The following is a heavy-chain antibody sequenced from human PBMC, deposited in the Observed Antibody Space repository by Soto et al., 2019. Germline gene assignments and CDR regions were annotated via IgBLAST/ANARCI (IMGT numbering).Heavy chain of an antibody. V-gene: IGHV3-30*18. CDR1: GFTFSSYG. CDR2: ISYDGSNK. D-gene: IGHD5-18*01. Sequence: PGGSLRLSCAASGFTFSSYGMHWVRQAPGKGLEWVAVISYDGSNKYYADSVKGRFTISRDNSKNTLYLQMNSLRAEDTAVYYCAKRGYGPRPYYFDYWGQGTLVTVSS. CDR3: AKRGYGPRPYYFDY. J-gene: IGHJ4*02.